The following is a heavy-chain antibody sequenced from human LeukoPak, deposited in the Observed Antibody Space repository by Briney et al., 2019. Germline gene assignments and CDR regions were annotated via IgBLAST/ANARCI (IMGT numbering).Heavy chain of an antibody. CDR1: GGSISSYY. J-gene: IGHJ4*02. D-gene: IGHD3-10*01. CDR3: ATVAVIRGVTYFDY. CDR2: LFYSGST. Sequence: SETLSLTCTVSGGSISSYYWSWIRQPPGKGLEWIAYLFYSGSTDYNPSLESRVTISVDTSKNQFSLKLRSVTAADTAVHYCATVAVIRGVTYFDYWGQGTLVTVSS. V-gene: IGHV4-59*01.